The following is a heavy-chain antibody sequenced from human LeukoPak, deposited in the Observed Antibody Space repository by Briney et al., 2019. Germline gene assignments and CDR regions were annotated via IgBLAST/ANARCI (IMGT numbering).Heavy chain of an antibody. J-gene: IGHJ4*02. D-gene: IGHD6-19*01. V-gene: IGHV3-23*01. CDR2: ISSSGGST. CDR1: GFTFSSYA. CDR3: AKRITVVGPYFDY. Sequence: GGSLRLSCAASGFTFSSYAMSWVRQAPGKGLEWVSAISSSGGSTYYADSVKGRFTISRDNSKNTLYLQMSSLRAEDTAVYYCAKRITVVGPYFDYWGQGTLVTVSS.